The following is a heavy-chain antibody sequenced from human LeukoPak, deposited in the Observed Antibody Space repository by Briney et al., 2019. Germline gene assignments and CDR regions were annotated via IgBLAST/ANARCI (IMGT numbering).Heavy chain of an antibody. J-gene: IGHJ4*02. CDR3: ARVGVMITFGGVTRYPFDY. V-gene: IGHV4-34*01. CDR1: GGSFSGYY. D-gene: IGHD3-16*01. Sequence: SETLSLTCAVYGGSFSGYYWSWIRQPPGKGLEWIGEINHSGSTNYNPSLKSRVTISVDTSKNQFSLKLSSVTAAGTAVYYCARVGVMITFGGVTRYPFDYWGQGTLVTVSS. CDR2: INHSGST.